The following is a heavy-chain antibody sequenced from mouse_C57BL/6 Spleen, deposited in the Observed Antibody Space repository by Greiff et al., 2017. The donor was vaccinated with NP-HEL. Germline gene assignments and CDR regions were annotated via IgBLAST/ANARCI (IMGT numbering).Heavy chain of an antibody. CDR2: IDPSDSET. D-gene: IGHD1-1*01. CDR3: ARLTTVVASGAMDY. J-gene: IGHJ4*01. Sequence: VQLQQPGAELVRPGSSVTLSCKASGYTFTSYWMHWVKQRPIQGLEWIGNIDPSDSETHYNQKFKDKATLTVDKSSSTAYMQLSSLTSEDSAVYDCARLTTVVASGAMDYWGQGTSVTVSS. CDR1: GYTFTSYW. V-gene: IGHV1-52*01.